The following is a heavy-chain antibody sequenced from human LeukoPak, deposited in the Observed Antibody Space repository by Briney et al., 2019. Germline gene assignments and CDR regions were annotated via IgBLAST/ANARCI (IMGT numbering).Heavy chain of an antibody. J-gene: IGHJ5*02. CDR1: GGSMSNSSYY. CDR3: ARGSNYYDSGKGWFDP. CDR2: IYYTGST. D-gene: IGHD3-10*01. Sequence: PSETLSLTCTVSGGSMSNSSYYWGWIRQPPGKGLEWIGSIYYTGSTYYNPSLKSRVTISVDTSKNQFSLKLSSVTAADTAVYYCARGSNYYDSGKGWFDPWGQGTLVTVSS. V-gene: IGHV4-39*01.